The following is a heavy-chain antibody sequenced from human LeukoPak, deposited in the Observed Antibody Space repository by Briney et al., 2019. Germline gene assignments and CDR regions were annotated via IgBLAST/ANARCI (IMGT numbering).Heavy chain of an antibody. CDR1: GFTFSSYA. V-gene: IGHV3-23*01. Sequence: PGGSLRLSCAASGFTFSSYAMSWVRRAPGKGLEWVSAISGSGGSTYYADSVKGRFTISRDNSKNTLYLQMNSLRAEDTAVYYCAKSIAVAGKLVNFDYWGQGTLVTVSS. CDR2: ISGSGGST. J-gene: IGHJ4*02. D-gene: IGHD6-19*01. CDR3: AKSIAVAGKLVNFDY.